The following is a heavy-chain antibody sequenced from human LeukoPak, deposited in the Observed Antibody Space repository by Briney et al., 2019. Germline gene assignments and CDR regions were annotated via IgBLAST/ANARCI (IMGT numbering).Heavy chain of an antibody. D-gene: IGHD3-10*01. J-gene: IGHJ4*02. CDR1: GFTVSSNY. V-gene: IGHV3-66*01. Sequence: PGGSLRLSCAASGFTVSSNYMSWVRQAPGKGLEWVSVIYSGGSTYYADSVKGRFTISRDNSKNTLYLQMNGLRAEDTAVYYCARGIESTVWFGELFPLDYWGQGTLVTVSS. CDR3: ARGIESTVWFGELFPLDY. CDR2: IYSGGST.